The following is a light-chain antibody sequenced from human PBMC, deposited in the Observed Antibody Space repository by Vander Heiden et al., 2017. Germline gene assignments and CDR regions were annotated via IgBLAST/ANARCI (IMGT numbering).Light chain of an antibody. J-gene: IGKJ1*01. CDR2: GAS. CDR3: QQDSSAPLT. V-gene: IGKV3-20*01. CDR1: QSVMSSH. Sequence: EIVLTQSPCNLSLSQGERASLSCRASQSVMSSHLAWYQQKPGQAPRLLIFGASSRATGIPDRFSGSGSRTDFTLTITILEPEAFAIYHCQQDSSAPLTFSQGTKVEIK.